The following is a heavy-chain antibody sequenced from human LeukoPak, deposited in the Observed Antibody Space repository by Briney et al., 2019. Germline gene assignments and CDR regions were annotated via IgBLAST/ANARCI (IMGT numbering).Heavy chain of an antibody. Sequence: GGSLRLSCAASGFTFSDYYMSWIRQAPGKGLEWVSYISSSGSTIYYADSVKGRFTISRDNAKNSLYLQMNSLRAEDTAVYYCARDCCPSSVTFFGVVTQDWDYYGMDVWGQGTTVTVSS. CDR2: ISSSGSTI. V-gene: IGHV3-11*01. CDR1: GFTFSDYY. CDR3: ARDCCPSSVTFFGVVTQDWDYYGMDV. J-gene: IGHJ6*02. D-gene: IGHD3-3*01.